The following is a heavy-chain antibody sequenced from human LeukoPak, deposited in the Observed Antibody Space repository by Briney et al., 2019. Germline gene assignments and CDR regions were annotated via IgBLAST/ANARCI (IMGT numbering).Heavy chain of an antibody. Sequence: GGSLRLSCAASGFTFSSYWMSWVRQAPGKGLEWVANIKQDGSEKYYVDSVKGRFTISRDNAKNSLYLQMNSLRAEDTALYFCAQWSRYLDYWGQGTLVTVSS. CDR3: AQWSRYLDY. CDR1: GFTFSSYW. D-gene: IGHD1-26*01. J-gene: IGHJ4*02. CDR2: IKQDGSEK. V-gene: IGHV3-7*03.